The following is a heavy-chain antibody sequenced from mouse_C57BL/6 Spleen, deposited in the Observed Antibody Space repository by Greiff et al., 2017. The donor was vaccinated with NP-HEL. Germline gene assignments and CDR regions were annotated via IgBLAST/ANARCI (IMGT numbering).Heavy chain of an antibody. CDR3: ARRLSNWVYAMDY. D-gene: IGHD4-1*01. CDR2: IDPSDSET. CDR1: GYTFTSYW. J-gene: IGHJ4*01. V-gene: IGHV1-52*01. Sequence: QVQLQQPGAELVRPGSSVKLSCKASGYTFTSYWMHWVKQRPIQGLEWIGNIDPSDSETHYNQKFKDKATLTVDKSSSTAYMQLSSLTSEDSAVYYGARRLSNWVYAMDYWGQGTSVTVSS.